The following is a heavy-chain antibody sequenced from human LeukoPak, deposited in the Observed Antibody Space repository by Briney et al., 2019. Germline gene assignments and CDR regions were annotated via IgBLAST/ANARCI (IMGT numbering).Heavy chain of an antibody. V-gene: IGHV3-23*01. J-gene: IGHJ4*02. CDR3: AKRGIVIRGVLVIGFHKEAYYFDY. CDR1: GITLSNYA. CDR2: ISERGGST. D-gene: IGHD3-10*01. Sequence: QPGGSLRLSCVVSGITLSNYAMGWVRQAPGKGLEWVSGISERGGSTKYADSVKGRFTISRDNSLNTVYLQMNNLRAEDTAVYFCAKRGIVIRGVLVIGFHKEAYYFDYWGQGILVTVSS.